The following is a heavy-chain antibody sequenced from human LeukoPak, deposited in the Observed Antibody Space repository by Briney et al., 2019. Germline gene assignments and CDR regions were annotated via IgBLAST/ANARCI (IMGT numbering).Heavy chain of an antibody. J-gene: IGHJ4*02. CDR3: VRDFTSTAASSDY. D-gene: IGHD2-2*01. CDR2: SRNKANRYTT. CDR1: GFTFSDYY. V-gene: IGHV3-72*01. Sequence: GGSLRLSCAASGFTFSDYYMDWVRQAPGKGLEWVGRSRNKANRYTTEYAASVKARFTISRDESKNSLYLQMDSPKAEDTALYYCVRDFTSTAASSDYWGQGTLVTVSS.